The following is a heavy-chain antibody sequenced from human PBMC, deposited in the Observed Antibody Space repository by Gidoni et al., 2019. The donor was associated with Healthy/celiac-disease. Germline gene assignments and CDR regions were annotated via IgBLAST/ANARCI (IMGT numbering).Heavy chain of an antibody. D-gene: IGHD3-10*01. CDR1: GGTFRRYA. V-gene: IGHV1-69*01. CDR3: ARESRYYGSGSYYPDY. J-gene: IGHJ4*02. Sequence: QVQLVQSGAEVKKPGSAVKVSCKASGGTFRRYAISWVRQAPGQGLEWMGGIIPIFGTANYAQKFQGRVTLTADESTSTAYMELSSLRSEDTAVYYCARESRYYGSGSYYPDYWGQGTLVTVSS. CDR2: IIPIFGTA.